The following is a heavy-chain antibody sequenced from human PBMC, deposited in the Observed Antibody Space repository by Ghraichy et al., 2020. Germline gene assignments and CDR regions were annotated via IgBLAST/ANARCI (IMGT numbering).Heavy chain of an antibody. Sequence: GGSLRLSCAASGFTLSEYDLHWVRQRTGKGLEWVSAIGLAGDTYYAASVKGRFTISREHAKNSLYLQLHNLRVGDTAVYYCARDKYGMDVWGRGTTVTVS. J-gene: IGHJ6*02. CDR3: ARDKYGMDV. V-gene: IGHV3-13*01. CDR2: IGLAGDT. CDR1: GFTLSEYD.